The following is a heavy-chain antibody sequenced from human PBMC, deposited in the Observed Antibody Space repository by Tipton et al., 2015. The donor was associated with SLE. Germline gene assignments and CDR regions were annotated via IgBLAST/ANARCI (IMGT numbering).Heavy chain of an antibody. Sequence: TLSLTCTVSGDSISSGRLYWGWIRQPPGTGLEWIGTTYYNGSPYYNPSLKSRVTISVDTSKDQFSLRLSSVTAADTAVYYCTRVTYYYDGSTYYYAFDIWGQGTMVTVSS. CDR1: GDSISSGRLY. V-gene: IGHV4-39*01. CDR2: TYYNGSP. CDR3: TRVTYYYDGSTYYYAFDI. D-gene: IGHD3-22*01. J-gene: IGHJ3*02.